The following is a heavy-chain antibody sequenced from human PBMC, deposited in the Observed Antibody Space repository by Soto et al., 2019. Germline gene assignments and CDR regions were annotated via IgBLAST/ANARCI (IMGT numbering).Heavy chain of an antibody. CDR1: GGSFCGYY. V-gene: IGHV4-34*01. D-gene: IGHD6-13*01. Sequence: SETLSLTCAVYGGSFCGYYWSWIRQPPGKGLEWIGEINHSGSTNYNPSLKSRVTISVDTSKNQFSLKLSSVTAADTAVYYCARAGSSWYSNWFDPWGQGTLVTVS. J-gene: IGHJ5*02. CDR2: INHSGST. CDR3: ARAGSSWYSNWFDP.